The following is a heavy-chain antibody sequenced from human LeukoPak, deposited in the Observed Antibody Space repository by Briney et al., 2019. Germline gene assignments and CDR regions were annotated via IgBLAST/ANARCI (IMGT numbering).Heavy chain of an antibody. CDR2: ISSSSSYI. CDR3: ATNQKQWLVPHVF. Sequence: SGGSLRLSCAASGFTFSSYSMNWVRQAPGKGLEWVSSISSSSSYIYYADLVKGRFTISRDNAKNSLYLQMNSLRAEDTAVYYCATNQKQWLVPHVFWGQGTMVTVSS. J-gene: IGHJ3*01. V-gene: IGHV3-21*01. CDR1: GFTFSSYS. D-gene: IGHD6-19*01.